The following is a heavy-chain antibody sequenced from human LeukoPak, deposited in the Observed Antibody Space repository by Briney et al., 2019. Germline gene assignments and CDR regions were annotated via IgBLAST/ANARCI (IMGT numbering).Heavy chain of an antibody. Sequence: SETLSLTCTVSGGSISSYYWSWIRQPAGKGLEWIGRIYTSGSTNYNPSLKSRVTMSVDTSKNQFSLKLSSVTAADTAVYYCARIRLGVVIMRDWFDPWGQGTLVTVSS. CDR1: GGSISSYY. V-gene: IGHV4-4*07. CDR3: ARIRLGVVIMRDWFDP. CDR2: IYTSGST. D-gene: IGHD3-3*01. J-gene: IGHJ5*02.